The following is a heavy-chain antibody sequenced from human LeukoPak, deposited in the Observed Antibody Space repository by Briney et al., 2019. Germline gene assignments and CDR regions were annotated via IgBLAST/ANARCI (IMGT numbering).Heavy chain of an antibody. CDR2: IHYSGHT. CDR1: GDSISNYY. J-gene: IGHJ3*02. CDR3: ARQPEGGSYIGAFDI. Sequence: ESSETLSLTCTVSGDSISNYYWSWIRQPPGKGLEWIAYIHYSGHTNSNPSLKSRVTISIDTSKSQFSLELSSVTAADTAVYYCARQPEGGSYIGAFDIWGQGTMVTVSS. V-gene: IGHV4-59*08. D-gene: IGHD1-26*01.